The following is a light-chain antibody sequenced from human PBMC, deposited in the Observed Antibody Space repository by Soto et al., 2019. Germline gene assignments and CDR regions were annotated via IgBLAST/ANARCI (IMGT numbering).Light chain of an antibody. J-gene: IGLJ1*01. CDR2: EVS. Sequence: QSALTQPASVSGSPGQSITISCTGTRSDGGGYNYVSWYQQHPGKAPTLMIYEVSSRPSGVSNRFSGSKSGNTASLTISGLQAEDEADYYCSSYTSSSTYVFGTGTKLTVL. CDR3: SSYTSSSTYV. CDR1: RSDGGGYNY. V-gene: IGLV2-14*01.